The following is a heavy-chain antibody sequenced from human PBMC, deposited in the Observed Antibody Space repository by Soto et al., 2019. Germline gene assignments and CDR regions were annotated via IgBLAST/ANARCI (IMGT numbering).Heavy chain of an antibody. V-gene: IGHV4-30-2*01. D-gene: IGHD3-10*01. CDR3: ARAQFYSGSGNYNNLMFDA. Sequence: QLQLQESGSGLVKTSQTLSLTCAVSGGSIGGVGYSWSWIRQPPGGGLEWIGYMYHSGTFLKSPSLKTRLTMSLDMSKNQFSLTLNSMTAADTAVYYSARAQFYSGSGNYNNLMFDAWGQGIQVTVSS. CDR1: GGSIGGVGYS. J-gene: IGHJ5*02. CDR2: MYHSGTF.